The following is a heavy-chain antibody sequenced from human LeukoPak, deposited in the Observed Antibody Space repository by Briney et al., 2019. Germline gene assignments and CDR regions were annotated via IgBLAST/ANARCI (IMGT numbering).Heavy chain of an antibody. J-gene: IGHJ4*02. CDR1: GGSISSGGYY. Sequence: SETLSLTCTVSGGSISSGGYYWSWIRQHPGKGLEWIGYIYYSGSTYYNPSLKSRVTISVGTSKNQFSLKLSSVTAADTAVYYCARGRDYDILTGYFYFDYWGQGTLVTVSS. V-gene: IGHV4-31*03. CDR2: IYYSGST. D-gene: IGHD3-9*01. CDR3: ARGRDYDILTGYFYFDY.